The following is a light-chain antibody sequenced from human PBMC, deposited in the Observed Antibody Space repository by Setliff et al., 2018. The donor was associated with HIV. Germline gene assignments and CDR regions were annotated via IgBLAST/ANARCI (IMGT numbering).Light chain of an antibody. J-gene: IGLJ2*01. Sequence: QSVLAQPPSASGTPGQRVTISCSGSPSNIGSNTVNWYQQLPRTAPKLLIYSNDQRPSGVPGRFSGSKSGSSASLAISGLQSEDEADYYCAAWDVSLNGPVFGGGTK. V-gene: IGLV1-44*01. CDR3: AAWDVSLNGPV. CDR2: SND. CDR1: PSNIGSNT.